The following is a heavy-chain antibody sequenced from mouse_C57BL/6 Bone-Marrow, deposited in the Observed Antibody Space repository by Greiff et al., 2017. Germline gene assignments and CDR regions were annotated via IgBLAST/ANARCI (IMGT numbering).Heavy chain of an antibody. CDR3: ARGYYGDY. Sequence: VMLVESGAELVRPGTSVKVSCKASGYAFTNYLIEWVKQRPGQGLEWIGVINPGSGGTNYNEKFKGKATLTADKSSSTAYMQLSSLTSEDSAVYFCARGYYGDYWGQGTTLTVSS. CDR2: INPGSGGT. V-gene: IGHV1-54*01. J-gene: IGHJ2*01. CDR1: GYAFTNYL.